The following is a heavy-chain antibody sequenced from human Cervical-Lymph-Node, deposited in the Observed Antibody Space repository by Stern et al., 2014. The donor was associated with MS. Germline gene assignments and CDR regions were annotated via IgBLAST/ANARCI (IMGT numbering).Heavy chain of an antibody. V-gene: IGHV3-30*01. CDR1: GFTLSSYA. CDR2: ISYDGSDK. Sequence: VQLVESGGGVVQPGRSLRLSCAASGFTLSSYALHWVRQAPGKGLAWVAVISYDGSDKYYANSVKGRFTISRDNSKNTLDLQMNSLGPEDTAVYYCARVWTTFSVHYYYGMDVWGQGTTVTVSS. D-gene: IGHD2/OR15-2a*01. CDR3: ARVWTTFSVHYYYGMDV. J-gene: IGHJ6*02.